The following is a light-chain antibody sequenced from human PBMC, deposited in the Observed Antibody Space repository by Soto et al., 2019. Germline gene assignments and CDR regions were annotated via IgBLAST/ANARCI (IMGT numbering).Light chain of an antibody. CDR1: SSDVGGYNY. V-gene: IGLV2-14*01. CDR2: DVS. Sequence: QSALTQPASVSGSPGQSITISCTGTSSDVGGYNYVSWYQQHPGKAPKLMIYDVSNRPSGVSDRFSGSKSGNTASLTISGLQAEDEADYYCRSYTSSSTPVVFGGGTPLTVL. CDR3: RSYTSSSTPVV. J-gene: IGLJ2*01.